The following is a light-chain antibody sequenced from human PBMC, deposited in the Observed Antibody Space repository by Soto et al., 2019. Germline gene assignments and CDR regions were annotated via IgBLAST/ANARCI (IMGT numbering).Light chain of an antibody. Sequence: QSALTQPASVSGSPGQSIAISCIGTSSDVGGYSHVSWYQHHPGKAHKLMIYDVSSRPAVVSDRFSGSKSGNTASLTICGLQAEDDDDYYCSSYDSGDSLIFGGGTKLTVL. V-gene: IGLV2-14*03. CDR1: SSDVGGYSH. J-gene: IGLJ2*01. CDR2: DVS. CDR3: SSYDSGDSLI.